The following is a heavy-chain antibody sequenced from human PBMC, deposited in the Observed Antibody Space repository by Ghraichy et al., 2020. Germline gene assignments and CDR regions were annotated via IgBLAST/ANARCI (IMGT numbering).Heavy chain of an antibody. CDR3: ASRPRFLEWLSFDY. J-gene: IGHJ4*02. CDR2: IIPIFGTA. Sequence: SVKVSCKASGGTFSSYAISWVRQAPGQGLEWMGGIIPIFGTANYAQKFQGRVTITADESTSTAYMELSSLRSEDTAVCYCASRPRFLEWLSFDYWGQGTLVTVSS. V-gene: IGHV1-69*13. CDR1: GGTFSSYA. D-gene: IGHD3-3*01.